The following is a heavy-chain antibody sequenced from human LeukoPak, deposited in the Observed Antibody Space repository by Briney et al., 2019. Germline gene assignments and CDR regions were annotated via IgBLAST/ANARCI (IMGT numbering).Heavy chain of an antibody. J-gene: IGHJ4*02. V-gene: IGHV3-30*18. Sequence: PGRSLRLSCAASGFTFNTYGIDWVRQAPGKGLEWVAFVSYDGRNKYYADSVKGRFTISRDNSKNTLYLQMNSLRAEDTAVYYCAKIRGYYDSSGYLGWEDWGQGTLVTVSS. CDR2: VSYDGRNK. CDR1: GFTFNTYG. D-gene: IGHD3-22*01. CDR3: AKIRGYYDSSGYLGWED.